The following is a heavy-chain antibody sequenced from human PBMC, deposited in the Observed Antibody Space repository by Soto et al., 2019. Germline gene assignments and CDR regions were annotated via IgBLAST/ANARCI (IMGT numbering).Heavy chain of an antibody. D-gene: IGHD2-15*01. J-gene: IGHJ5*02. CDR3: ARGGTCSGASCYLGWFDP. V-gene: IGHV4-34*01. Sequence: VQLQQWGAGLLKPSETLSLTCAVYGGSFSGYYWSWIRQPPGKGLEWIGEINHSGSTNYNPSLKSRVTISVASSKNQFSLKLSSVTAADTAVYYCARGGTCSGASCYLGWFDPWGQGTLVTVSS. CDR1: GGSFSGYY. CDR2: INHSGST.